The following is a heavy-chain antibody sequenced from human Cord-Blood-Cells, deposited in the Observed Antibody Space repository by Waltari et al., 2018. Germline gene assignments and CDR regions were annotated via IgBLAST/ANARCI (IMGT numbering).Heavy chain of an antibody. Sequence: EVQLLGSGGGLVQPGGSLRLSCAASGFTFRGYAMSWVRQAPGEGLEWGSGISGNVGSTYYADSVKGRFTISRDNSKNTLYLQMNSLRAEDTAVYYWANGAFDIWGQGTMVTVSS. CDR3: ANGAFDI. CDR2: ISGNVGST. CDR1: GFTFRGYA. V-gene: IGHV3-23*01. J-gene: IGHJ3*02.